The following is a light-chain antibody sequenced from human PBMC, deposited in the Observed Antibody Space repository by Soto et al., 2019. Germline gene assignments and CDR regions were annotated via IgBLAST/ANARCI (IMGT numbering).Light chain of an antibody. V-gene: IGKV1-39*01. CDR3: QQSYSTPQIT. Sequence: DIQMTQSPSSLSASVGDRVTITCRASQRISSYLNWYQQKPGKAPKLLIYAASSLQSGVPSRFXGSGSGTDFTLTISSLQPEDFATYYCQQSYSTPQITFGQGTRLEIK. J-gene: IGKJ5*01. CDR1: QRISSY. CDR2: AAS.